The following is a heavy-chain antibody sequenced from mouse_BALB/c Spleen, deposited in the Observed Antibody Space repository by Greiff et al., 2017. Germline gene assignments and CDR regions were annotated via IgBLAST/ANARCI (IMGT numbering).Heavy chain of an antibody. Sequence: QVQLQQSGAELVRPGTSVKVSCKASGYAFTNYLIEWVKQRPGQGLEWIGVINPGSGGTNYNEKFKGKATLTADKSSSTAYMQLSSLTSDDSAVYFCARSSYCYGSSSLGYAMDYWGQGTSVTVSS. CDR2: INPGSGGT. D-gene: IGHD1-1*01. CDR3: ARSSYCYGSSSLGYAMDY. CDR1: GYAFTNYL. J-gene: IGHJ4*01. V-gene: IGHV1-54*01.